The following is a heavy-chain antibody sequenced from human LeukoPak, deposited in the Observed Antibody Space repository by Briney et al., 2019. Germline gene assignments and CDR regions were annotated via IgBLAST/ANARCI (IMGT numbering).Heavy chain of an antibody. J-gene: IGHJ6*03. V-gene: IGHV3-21*06. D-gene: IGHD2-2*01. CDR2: ISSGAVYM. CDR3: ARGQGYCSSTRCSPGYYMDV. CDR1: GFTFSDYG. Sequence: PGGSLRLSCAASGFTFSDYGVNWVRVAPGKGPEWVSRISSGAVYMDYRDSVKGRFTISRDNSRSLLYLQVDSLRVEDTAIYYCARGQGYCSSTRCSPGYYMDVWGTGTTVTV.